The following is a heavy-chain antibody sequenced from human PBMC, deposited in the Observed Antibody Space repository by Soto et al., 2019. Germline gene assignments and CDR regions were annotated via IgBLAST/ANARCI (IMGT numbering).Heavy chain of an antibody. CDR3: ARQKYYDVLSGYSKNWFDP. D-gene: IGHD3-3*01. CDR2: IYYSGST. CDR1: GGSISSGSYY. Sequence: QLQLQESGPGLVKPSETLSLTCTVSGGSISSGSYYWGWIRQPPGKGLEWIGRIYYSGSTYYNPSLKSRVTISVDTSKNQFSLSLSAVTAADTAVYYCARQKYYDVLSGYSKNWFDPWGQGTLVTVSS. V-gene: IGHV4-39*01. J-gene: IGHJ5*02.